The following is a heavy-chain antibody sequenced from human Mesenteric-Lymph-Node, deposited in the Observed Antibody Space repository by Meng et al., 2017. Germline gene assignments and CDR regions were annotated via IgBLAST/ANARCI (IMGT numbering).Heavy chain of an antibody. CDR3: ARVVVVTAITAYYYYGMDV. CDR1: GYTFTSYG. CDR2: ISAYNGNT. D-gene: IGHD2-21*02. J-gene: IGHJ6*01. V-gene: IGHV1-18*01. Sequence: ASVKVSCKASGYTFTSYGISWVRQAPGQGLEWMGWISAYNGNTNYAQNLQGRVTMTTDTSTSTAFMELRSLRSDDTAVYYCARVVVVTAITAYYYYGMDVWGQGNTV.